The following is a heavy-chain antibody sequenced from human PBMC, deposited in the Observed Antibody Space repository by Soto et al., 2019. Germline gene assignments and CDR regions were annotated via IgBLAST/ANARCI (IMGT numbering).Heavy chain of an antibody. D-gene: IGHD3-10*01. V-gene: IGHV2-70*04. CDR3: ARTRPPYGSGSYYFEY. Sequence: SVPTMVNPTQTLTLTCTFSGFSLSTSGMRVSWIRQPPGKALEWLARIDCDDDKFYSTSLKTRLTISKDTSKNQVVLTMTNMDPVDTATYYCARTRPPYGSGSYYFEYWGQGTLVTVSS. CDR2: IDCDDDK. CDR1: GFSLSTSGMR. J-gene: IGHJ4*02.